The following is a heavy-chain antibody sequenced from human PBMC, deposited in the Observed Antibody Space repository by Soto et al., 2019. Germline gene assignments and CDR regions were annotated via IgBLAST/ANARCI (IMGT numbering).Heavy chain of an antibody. CDR2: IYYSGST. CDR1: GGSISSGGYY. Sequence: PSETLSLTCTVSGGSISSGGYYWSWIRQHPGKGLEWIGHIYYSGSTYYNPSLKSRVTISVDTSKNQFSLKLSSVTAADTAVYYCARDGSYSSSWYGWFDPWGQGTLVTVSS. V-gene: IGHV4-31*03. D-gene: IGHD6-13*01. CDR3: ARDGSYSSSWYGWFDP. J-gene: IGHJ5*02.